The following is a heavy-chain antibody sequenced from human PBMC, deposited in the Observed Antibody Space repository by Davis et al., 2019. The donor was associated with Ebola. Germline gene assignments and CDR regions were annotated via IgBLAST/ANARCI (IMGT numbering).Heavy chain of an antibody. CDR3: AKDNRNIWSEV. V-gene: IGHV3-23*01. CDR1: GFIFSSYV. J-gene: IGHJ3*01. D-gene: IGHD2/OR15-2a*01. Sequence: GESLKISCAASGFIFSSYVMSWVRQAPGKGLEWVSTLGTSADTYYADSVKGRFTISRDNSKNTLYLQMNGLRVEDTAIYYCAKDNRNIWSEVWGQGTMVIVSS. CDR2: LGTSADT.